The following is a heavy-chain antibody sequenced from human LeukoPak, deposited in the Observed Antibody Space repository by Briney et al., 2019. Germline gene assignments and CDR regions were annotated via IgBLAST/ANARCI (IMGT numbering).Heavy chain of an antibody. V-gene: IGHV4-34*01. J-gene: IGHJ4*02. CDR2: INHSGST. CDR3: ASRDTATGLD. D-gene: IGHD5-18*01. CDR1: GGSFSGFY. Sequence: TSETLSLTCAVYGGSFSGFYWIWIRQTSGKGLEWIGEINHSGSTNYNPSLKSRVTISVDTSKNQFSLKLSSVTAADTAVYYCASRDTATGLDWGQGTLVTVSS.